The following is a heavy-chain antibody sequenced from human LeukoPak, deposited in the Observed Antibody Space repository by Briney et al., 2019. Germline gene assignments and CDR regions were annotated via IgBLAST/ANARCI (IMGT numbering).Heavy chain of an antibody. D-gene: IGHD2-21*02. CDR3: AKDFVVVPGNVNYFDY. CDR2: ISGSGDNT. CDR1: GFTFSSYS. Sequence: PGGSLRLSCAAPGFTFSSYSMSWVRQAPGKGLEWVSAISGSGDNTYYADSVKGRFTVSRDNSKNTLYVQMKSLRAEDTAVYYCAKDFVVVPGNVNYFDYWGQGTLVTVSS. V-gene: IGHV3-23*01. J-gene: IGHJ4*02.